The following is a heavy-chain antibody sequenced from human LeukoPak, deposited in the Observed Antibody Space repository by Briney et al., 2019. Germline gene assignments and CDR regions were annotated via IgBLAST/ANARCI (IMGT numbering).Heavy chain of an antibody. J-gene: IGHJ4*02. CDR2: INHSGST. CDR3: ARYYYDSSGYYYAGFDY. V-gene: IGHV4-34*01. D-gene: IGHD3-22*01. Sequence: MPSETLSLTCAVYGGSFSGYYWSWIRQPPGKGLEWIGEINHSGSTNYNPSLKSRVTISVDTSKNQFSLKLSSVTAADTAVYYCARYYYDSSGYYYAGFDYWGQGTLVTVSS. CDR1: GGSFSGYY.